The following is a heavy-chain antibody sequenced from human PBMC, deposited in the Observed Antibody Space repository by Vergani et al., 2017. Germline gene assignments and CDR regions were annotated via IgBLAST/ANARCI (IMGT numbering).Heavy chain of an antibody. D-gene: IGHD6-13*01. CDR1: GFTFGDYA. CDR2: IRSKAYGGTT. CDR3: ARDQVAAAGVDY. Sequence: VQLVESGGGLVQPGRSLRLSCTASGFTFGDYAMSWVRQGPGKGLEWVGFIRSKAYGGTTEYAASVKGRFTISRDNAKNSLYLQMNSLRAEDTAVYYCARDQVAAAGVDYWGQGTLVTVSS. J-gene: IGHJ4*02. V-gene: IGHV3-49*04.